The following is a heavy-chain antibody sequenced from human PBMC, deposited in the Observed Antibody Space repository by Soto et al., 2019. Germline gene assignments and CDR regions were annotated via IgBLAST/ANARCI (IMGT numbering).Heavy chain of an antibody. CDR3: ARLDEYCHFLSV. Sequence: SETLSLTCAVSGGSFSAYYWSWIRQPPGKGLEWIGEINHSGSTNYNPSLKSRVTISVDTSKTQFSLKLSSVTAADTAVYYFARLDEYCHFLSVWGQGTTVTVSS. J-gene: IGHJ6*02. D-gene: IGHD6-6*01. CDR2: INHSGST. CDR1: GGSFSAYY. V-gene: IGHV4-34*01.